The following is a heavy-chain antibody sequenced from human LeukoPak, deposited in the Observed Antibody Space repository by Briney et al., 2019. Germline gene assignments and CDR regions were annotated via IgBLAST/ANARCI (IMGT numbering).Heavy chain of an antibody. CDR2: ISSRSYT. J-gene: IGHJ4*02. Sequence: GGSLRLSCAASGFSYSVYSMNWVRQAPGKGLEWVSSISSRSYTDYADSVRGRFTISRDNAKNSLFLQMNSLRAEDTAVYYCASYGGFTSATLVDLLWGQGTLVTVSS. CDR1: GFSYSVYS. D-gene: IGHD4-23*01. CDR3: ASYGGFTSATLVDLL. V-gene: IGHV3-69-1*01.